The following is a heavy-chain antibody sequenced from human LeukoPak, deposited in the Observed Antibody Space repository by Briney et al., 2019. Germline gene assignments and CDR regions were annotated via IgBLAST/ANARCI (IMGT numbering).Heavy chain of an antibody. Sequence: PGGSLRLSCAASGFTFSSYEMNWVRQAPGKGMEWVSYISSSGSTIYYADSVKGRFTISRDNAKNSLYLQMNSLRAEDTAVYYCASLPTYSSSWYRNLYYYMDVWGKGTTVTVSS. D-gene: IGHD6-13*01. CDR1: GFTFSSYE. CDR3: ASLPTYSSSWYRNLYYYMDV. CDR2: ISSSGSTI. V-gene: IGHV3-48*03. J-gene: IGHJ6*03.